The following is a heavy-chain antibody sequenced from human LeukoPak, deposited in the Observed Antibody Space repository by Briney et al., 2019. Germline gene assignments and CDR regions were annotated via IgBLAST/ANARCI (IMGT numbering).Heavy chain of an antibody. CDR3: ARASVKRYGSGSYYNVNWFDP. J-gene: IGHJ5*02. CDR1: GGSFSGYY. Sequence: SETLSLTCAVYGGSFSGYYWSWIRQPPGKGLEWIGEINHSGSTNYNPSLKSRVTISVDTSKNQFSLKLSSVTAADTAVYYCARASVKRYGSGSYYNVNWFDPWGQGTLVTVSS. V-gene: IGHV4-34*01. D-gene: IGHD3-10*01. CDR2: INHSGST.